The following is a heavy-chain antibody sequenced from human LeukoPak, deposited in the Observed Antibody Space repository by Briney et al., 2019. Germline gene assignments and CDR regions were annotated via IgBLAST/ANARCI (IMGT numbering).Heavy chain of an antibody. V-gene: IGHV3-48*03. CDR3: TKAGSLGSYSPN. CDR1: GFPFSSYE. J-gene: IGHJ4*02. Sequence: GGSLRLSCAASGFPFSSYEMDWVRQAPGKGLEWIAYISKSGSNTYYADSVRGRFTISRDNAKDSVYLQMNSLRVEDTAVYYCTKAGSLGSYSPNWGQGTLLSVSS. D-gene: IGHD1-26*01. CDR2: ISKSGSNT.